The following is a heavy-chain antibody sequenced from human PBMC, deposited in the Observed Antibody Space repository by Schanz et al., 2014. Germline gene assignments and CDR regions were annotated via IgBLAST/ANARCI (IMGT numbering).Heavy chain of an antibody. D-gene: IGHD3-10*01. CDR1: GYSFTTYG. CDR2: ISAFDDKT. CDR3: VRDAGWAFGDYHGMDV. J-gene: IGHJ6*02. V-gene: IGHV1-18*01. Sequence: QVQLVQSAPEVKKPGASVKVSCKASGYSFTTYGLNWVRQAPGQGPEWMGWISAFDDKTDYAQNFQGRLIMTTDTSTTTVYMELRGLISDDTAVYYCVRDAGWAFGDYHGMDVWGQGTSVTVSS.